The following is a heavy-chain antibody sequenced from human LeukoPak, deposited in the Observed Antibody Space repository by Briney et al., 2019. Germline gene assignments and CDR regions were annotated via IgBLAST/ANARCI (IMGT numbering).Heavy chain of an antibody. Sequence: PGGSLRLSCAASGFTFSSYAMSWVRQAPGKGLEWVSAISGSGGSTYYAGSVKGRFTISRDNSKNTLYLQMNSLRAEDTAVYYCAKARVRGSYFVLDYWGQGTLVTVSS. CDR2: ISGSGGST. CDR1: GFTFSSYA. J-gene: IGHJ4*02. CDR3: AKARVRGSYFVLDY. D-gene: IGHD1-26*01. V-gene: IGHV3-23*01.